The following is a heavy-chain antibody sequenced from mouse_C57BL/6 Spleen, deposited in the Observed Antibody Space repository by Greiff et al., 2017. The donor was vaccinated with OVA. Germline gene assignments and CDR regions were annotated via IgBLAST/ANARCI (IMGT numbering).Heavy chain of an antibody. J-gene: IGHJ4*01. Sequence: VQLQQPGAELVKPGASVKLSCKASGYTFTSYWMHWVKQRPGRGLEWIGRIDPNSGGTKYNEKFKSKATLTVDKPSSTAYMQLSSLTSEDSAVYYCARGGGYYDYDVGYYAMDYWGQGTSVTVSS. CDR3: ARGGGYYDYDVGYYAMDY. V-gene: IGHV1-72*01. CDR1: GYTFTSYW. CDR2: IDPNSGGT. D-gene: IGHD2-4*01.